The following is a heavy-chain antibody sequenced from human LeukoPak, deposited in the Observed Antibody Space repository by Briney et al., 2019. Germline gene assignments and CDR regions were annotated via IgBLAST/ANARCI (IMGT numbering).Heavy chain of an antibody. CDR2: ISWNSGSI. CDR3: AKDISLAVAGIGD. Sequence: PGGSLRLSCAASGFTFDDYAMHWVRQAPGKGLEWVSGISWNSGSIGYADSVKGRFTISRDNAKNSLYLQMNSLRAEDTALYYCAKDISLAVAGIGDWGQGTLVTVSS. V-gene: IGHV3-9*01. J-gene: IGHJ4*02. D-gene: IGHD6-19*01. CDR1: GFTFDDYA.